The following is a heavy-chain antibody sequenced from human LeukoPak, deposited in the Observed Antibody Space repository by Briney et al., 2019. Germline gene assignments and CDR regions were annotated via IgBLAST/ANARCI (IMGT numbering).Heavy chain of an antibody. CDR3: ASGLVSRDTELNWFDP. D-gene: IGHD1-14*01. CDR1: GGTFSGYA. CDR2: IIPIFGTA. V-gene: IGHV1-69*05. Sequence: GASVKVSCKASGGTFSGYAISWVRQAPGQGLEWMGGIIPIFGTANYAQKFQGRVTITTDESTSTAYMELSSLRSEDTAVYYCASGLVSRDTELNWFDPWGQGTLVTVSS. J-gene: IGHJ5*02.